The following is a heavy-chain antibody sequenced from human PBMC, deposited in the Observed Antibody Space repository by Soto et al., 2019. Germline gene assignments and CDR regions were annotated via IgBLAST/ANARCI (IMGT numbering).Heavy chain of an antibody. D-gene: IGHD2-2*01. J-gene: IGHJ4*02. CDR2: ISWNSGSV. Sequence: EVQLVESGGGLVQPGRSLRLSCAASGFTFDDYAMHWVRQAPGKGLEWVSGISWNSGSVGYADSVKGRFTISRDNDKNSRYLEIYSLRAEDTGLYYCAKGSDIGVVPAAHSFYYWGQGTLVTVSS. V-gene: IGHV3-9*01. CDR3: AKGSDIGVVPAAHSFYY. CDR1: GFTFDDYA.